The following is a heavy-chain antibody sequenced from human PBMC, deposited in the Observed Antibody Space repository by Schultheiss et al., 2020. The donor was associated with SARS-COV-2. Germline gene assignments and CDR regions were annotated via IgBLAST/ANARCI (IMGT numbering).Heavy chain of an antibody. Sequence: SETLSLTCTVSGASLTGSAYYWGWIRQAPGKGLEWIGEINQSGSTNNNPSLKSRVTISVDTSKKQLSLKLNSVTAADTAVYYCARHKWSSNSSPADCWGQGTLVTVSS. J-gene: IGHJ4*02. CDR3: ARHKWSSNSSPADC. CDR1: GASLTGSAYY. CDR2: INQSGST. D-gene: IGHD6-6*01. V-gene: IGHV4-34*01.